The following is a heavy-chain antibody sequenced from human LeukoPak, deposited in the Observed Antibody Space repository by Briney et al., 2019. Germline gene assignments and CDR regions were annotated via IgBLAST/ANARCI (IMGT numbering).Heavy chain of an antibody. CDR2: IYSDGST. CDR3: SRARGGDGLPFDY. V-gene: IGHV3-53*01. Sequence: PGGSLRLSCAASGLTVSNNSMSWVRQAPGTGLEWVSLIYSDGSTSYADSVRGRFTISRDNSKNTLYLHMNSLRAEDTAAYFCSRARGGDGLPFDYWGQGTLVTVSS. D-gene: IGHD3-16*01. J-gene: IGHJ4*02. CDR1: GLTVSNNS.